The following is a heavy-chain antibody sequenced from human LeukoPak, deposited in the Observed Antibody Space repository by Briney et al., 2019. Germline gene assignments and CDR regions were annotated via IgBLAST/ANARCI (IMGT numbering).Heavy chain of an antibody. CDR3: TRPRGGLRYFDLIDAFDI. Sequence: GGSLRLSCTASGFTFGDYAMSWFRQAPGKGLEWVGFIRSKAYGGTTEYAASVKGRFTISRDDSKSIAYLQMNSLKTEDTAVYYCTRPRGGLRYFDLIDAFDIWGQGTMVTVSS. CDR1: GFTFGDYA. D-gene: IGHD3-9*01. CDR2: IRSKAYGGTT. V-gene: IGHV3-49*03. J-gene: IGHJ3*02.